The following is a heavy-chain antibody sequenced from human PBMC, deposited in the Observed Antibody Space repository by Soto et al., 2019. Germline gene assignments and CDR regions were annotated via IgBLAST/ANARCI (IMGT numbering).Heavy chain of an antibody. D-gene: IGHD5-12*01. CDR1: GGTFSSYA. J-gene: IGHJ6*02. CDR3: ASSVAKYYYYGMDV. CDR2: IIPIFGTA. V-gene: IGHV1-69*12. Sequence: QVQLVQSGAEVKKPGSSVKVSCKASGGTFSSYAISWVRQAPGQGLEWMGGIIPIFGTANYAQKFQGRVTMTADESTSTAYMGLSSLRSEDTAVYYWASSVAKYYYYGMDVWGQGTTVTVSS.